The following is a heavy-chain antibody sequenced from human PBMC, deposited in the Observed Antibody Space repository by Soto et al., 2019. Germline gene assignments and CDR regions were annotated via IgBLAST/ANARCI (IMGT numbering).Heavy chain of an antibody. CDR1: GFTFSSYA. V-gene: IGHV3-30-3*01. D-gene: IGHD3-10*01. CDR2: ISYDGSNK. CDR3: ARAGAPFMVYYYGMDV. J-gene: IGHJ6*02. Sequence: GGTLRLSCAASGFTFSSYAMHWVRQAPGKGLEWVAVISYDGSNKYYADSVKGRFTISRDNSKNTLYLQMNSLRAEDTAVYYCARAGAPFMVYYYGMDVWGQGTTVTVSS.